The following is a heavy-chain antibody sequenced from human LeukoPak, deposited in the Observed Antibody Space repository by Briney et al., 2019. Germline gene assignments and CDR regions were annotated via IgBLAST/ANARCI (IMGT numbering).Heavy chain of an antibody. CDR2: IYSGGST. D-gene: IGHD1-26*01. CDR3: ARVLVGATGSWFDP. J-gene: IGHJ5*02. Sequence: GGSLRLSCAASGFTVSSNYMSWVRQAPGKGLEWVSVIYSGGSTYYAESMKGRFTISRDNSKNTLYLQMNSLRAEDTAVYYCARVLVGATGSWFDPWGQGTLVTVSS. CDR1: GFTVSSNY. V-gene: IGHV3-66*01.